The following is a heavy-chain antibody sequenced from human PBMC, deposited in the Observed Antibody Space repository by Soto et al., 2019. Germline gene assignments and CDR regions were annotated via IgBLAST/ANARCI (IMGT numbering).Heavy chain of an antibody. CDR2: INHRGTT. Sequence: SETLSLTCGVYGGSFSGYYWNWIRQPPGKGLEWIGEINHRGTTNYNPSLKSRVTMSVDTPKNQFSLKLSSVTAADTAVYYCARLSIYGLDVWGQGTTVTVS. CDR1: GGSFSGYY. J-gene: IGHJ6*02. V-gene: IGHV4-34*01. CDR3: ARLSIYGLDV.